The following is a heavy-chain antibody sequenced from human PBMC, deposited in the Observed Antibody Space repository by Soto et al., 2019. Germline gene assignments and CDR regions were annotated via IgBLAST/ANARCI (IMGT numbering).Heavy chain of an antibody. CDR3: ALIYYYDSSGYYNGFDP. D-gene: IGHD3-22*01. CDR1: GYTFTSYD. V-gene: IGHV1-8*01. CDR2: MNPNSGNT. Sequence: ASVKVSCKASGYTFTSYDINWVRQATGQGLEWMGWMNPNSGNTGYAQKFQGRVTMTRNTSISTAYMELSSLRSEDTAVYYCALIYYYDSSGYYNGFDPWGQGTLVTVSS. J-gene: IGHJ5*02.